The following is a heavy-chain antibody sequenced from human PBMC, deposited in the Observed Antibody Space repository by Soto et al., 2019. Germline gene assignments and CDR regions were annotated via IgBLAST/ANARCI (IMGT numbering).Heavy chain of an antibody. J-gene: IGHJ4*02. Sequence: EVQLVESGGGLVQPGGSLKLSCAASGFTFSGSAMHWVRQASGKGLEWVCRIRSKANSYATAYAAPVKGRFTISRDDSKNTAYLQMNSLKTEDTAVYYCVPGPPVSPYSSSPRGYWGQGTLVTVSS. D-gene: IGHD6-6*01. CDR3: VPGPPVSPYSSSPRGY. V-gene: IGHV3-73*02. CDR1: GFTFSGSA. CDR2: IRSKANSYAT.